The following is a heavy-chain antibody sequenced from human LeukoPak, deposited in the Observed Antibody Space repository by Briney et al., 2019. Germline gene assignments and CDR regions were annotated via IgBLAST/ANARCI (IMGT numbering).Heavy chain of an antibody. CDR3: ARDMRLYCSGGSCYIH. Sequence: PGGSLRLSCVASGFTFSSYAMSWVRQSPGKGLEWVSAISGSGVTTHYAGSVKGRFSIPRDNSKNTLYLQMNSLRAEDTAVYYCARDMRLYCSGGSCYIHWGQGTLVTVSS. J-gene: IGHJ4*02. CDR2: ISGSGVTT. D-gene: IGHD2-15*01. V-gene: IGHV3-23*01. CDR1: GFTFSSYA.